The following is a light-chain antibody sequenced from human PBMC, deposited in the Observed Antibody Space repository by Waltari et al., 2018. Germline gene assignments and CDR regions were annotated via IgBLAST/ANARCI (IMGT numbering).Light chain of an antibody. V-gene: IGLV3-21*02. CDR1: HVGSKR. Sequence: SYVLTQPPSASVATGETARITCGGDHVGSKRVHWYQQKPGQAPLLVVYDDTARPSGIPDRFSASNSGNTATLTISRVENGDEADYYCQVWDTTSDRVVFGGGTKLTVL. J-gene: IGLJ2*01. CDR3: QVWDTTSDRVV. CDR2: DDT.